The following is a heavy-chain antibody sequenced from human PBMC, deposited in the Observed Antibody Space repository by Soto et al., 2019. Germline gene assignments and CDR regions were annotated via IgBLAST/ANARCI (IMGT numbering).Heavy chain of an antibody. CDR1: GFTFSSYA. D-gene: IGHD4-17*01. Sequence: GGSLRLSCAASGFTFSSYAMSWVRQGPGKGLEWVSAISGSGGSTYYADSVKGRFTISRDNSKNTLYLQMNSLRAEDTAVYYCAKDPYDYGDYAYYFDYWGQGTLVTVSS. CDR2: ISGSGGST. V-gene: IGHV3-23*01. CDR3: AKDPYDYGDYAYYFDY. J-gene: IGHJ4*02.